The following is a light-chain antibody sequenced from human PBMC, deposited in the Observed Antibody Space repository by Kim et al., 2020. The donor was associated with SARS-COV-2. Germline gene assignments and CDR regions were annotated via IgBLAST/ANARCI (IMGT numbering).Light chain of an antibody. CDR3: QAWDRNTAV. V-gene: IGLV3-1*01. Sequence: VSQGETASMSWYRDKLGDKGPCWYQQRPGKTPVLVIYLDTRRPSGIPERFSGSNSGNTATLTISGTQAMDEADYYCQAWDRNTAVFGGGTQLTVL. CDR2: LDT. J-gene: IGLJ3*02. CDR1: KLGDKG.